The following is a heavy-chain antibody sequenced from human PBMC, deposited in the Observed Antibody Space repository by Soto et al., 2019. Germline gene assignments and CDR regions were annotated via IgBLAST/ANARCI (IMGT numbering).Heavy chain of an antibody. CDR2: ISSSGSTI. CDR3: ARAITGPWPLTGLDAFDI. Sequence: GGSLRLSCAASGFTFSDYYMSWIRQAPGKGLEWVSYISSSGSTIYYADSVKGRFTISRDNAKNSLYLQMNSLRAEDTAVYYCARAITGPWPLTGLDAFDIWGQGTMVTVSS. CDR1: GFTFSDYY. D-gene: IGHD7-27*01. V-gene: IGHV3-11*01. J-gene: IGHJ3*02.